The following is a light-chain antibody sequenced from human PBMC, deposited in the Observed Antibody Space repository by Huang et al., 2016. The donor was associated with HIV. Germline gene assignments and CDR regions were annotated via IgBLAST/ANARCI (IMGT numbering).Light chain of an antibody. CDR2: EAS. CDR1: QSLLHSDGETY. J-gene: IGKJ4*01. CDR3: MQRTQRPLT. Sequence: DIVMTQTPLSLSVTPGQPASISCKSSQSLLHSDGETYLYWYLHKPGQAPQLLIYEASNRFSGVPERFSGSGSGTDFTLRISRVEAEDVGVYYCMQRTQRPLTFGGGTKVEIK. V-gene: IGKV2D-29*01.